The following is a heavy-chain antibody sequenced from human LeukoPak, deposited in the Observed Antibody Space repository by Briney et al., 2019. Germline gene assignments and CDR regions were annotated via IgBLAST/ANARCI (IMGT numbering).Heavy chain of an antibody. CDR3: ARAEATMVRGVIPAYYFDY. D-gene: IGHD3-10*01. CDR1: GYTFTGHY. Sequence: ASVKVSCKTSGYTFTGHYMHWVRQAPGQGLEWMGWINPNSGGTNYAQKFQGRVTMTRDTSISTAYMELSRLRSDDTAVYYCARAEATMVRGVIPAYYFDYWGQGTLVTVSS. CDR2: INPNSGGT. J-gene: IGHJ4*02. V-gene: IGHV1-2*02.